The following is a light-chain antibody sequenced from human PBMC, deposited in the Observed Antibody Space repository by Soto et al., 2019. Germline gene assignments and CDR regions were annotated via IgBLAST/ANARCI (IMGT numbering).Light chain of an antibody. Sequence: QSVLTQPPSVSGAPGPRVTLSCTGSSSNIGAGYDVHWYQQLPGTAPKLLIYGNSNRPSGVPDRFSGSKSGTSASLAITGLQAEDEADYYCQSYDSSLSGVVFGGGTKLTV. J-gene: IGLJ2*01. CDR1: SSNIGAGYD. V-gene: IGLV1-40*01. CDR3: QSYDSSLSGVV. CDR2: GNS.